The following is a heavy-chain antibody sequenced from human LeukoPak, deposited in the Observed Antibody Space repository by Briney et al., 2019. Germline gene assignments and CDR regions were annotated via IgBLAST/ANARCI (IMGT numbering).Heavy chain of an antibody. Sequence: SVKVSCKASGGTFNRYAISWMRQAPGQGLEWMGGIIPIIGTVNYAQKFQGRVTITADESTSTAYMELSSLRSEDTAVYYCARDLHYNPNWFDPWGQGTLVTVSS. CDR2: IIPIIGTV. CDR1: GGTFNRYA. V-gene: IGHV1-69*13. J-gene: IGHJ5*02. D-gene: IGHD1-1*01. CDR3: ARDLHYNPNWFDP.